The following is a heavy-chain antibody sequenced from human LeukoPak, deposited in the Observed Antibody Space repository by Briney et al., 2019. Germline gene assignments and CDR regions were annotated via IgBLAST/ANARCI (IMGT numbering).Heavy chain of an antibody. CDR3: ARDHRIFGVVITPDAFDI. V-gene: IGHV3-21*01. CDR2: ISSSSSYI. D-gene: IGHD3-3*02. Sequence: GGSLRLSCAASGFTFSSYSMNWIRQAPGKGLEWISSISSSSSYIYYADSVKGRFTISRDNAKNSLYLQMNSLRAEDTAVYYCARDHRIFGVVITPDAFDIWGQGTMVTVSS. J-gene: IGHJ3*02. CDR1: GFTFSSYS.